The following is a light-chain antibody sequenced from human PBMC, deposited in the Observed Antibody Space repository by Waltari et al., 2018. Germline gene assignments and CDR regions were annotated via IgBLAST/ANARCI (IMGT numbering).Light chain of an antibody. CDR2: DAS. J-gene: IGKJ2*01. CDR3: QQYDHPPYT. V-gene: IGKV1-33*01. CDR1: QDISNH. Sequence: DIQMTQSSSSQSVSVGDRVTLTCQASQDISNHLNWYQHKAGKAPNLLIYDASTLEEGVPSRFSGSGSGTAFTLTISSLQPEDIATYYCQQYDHPPYTFGQGTKLDI.